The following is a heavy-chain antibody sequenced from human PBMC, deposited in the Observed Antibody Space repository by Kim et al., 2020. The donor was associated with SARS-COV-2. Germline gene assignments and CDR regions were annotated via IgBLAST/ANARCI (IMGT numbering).Heavy chain of an antibody. J-gene: IGHJ4*02. CDR2: IKEDGSEK. CDR3: VRVSFSRSFEH. Sequence: GGSLRLSCAASGFTFNTNYMSWVRQAPGKGLEWVATIKEDGSEKYYVDSVKGRFTISRDNAKNSLYLQLNSLRAEDTAVYFCVRVSFSRSFEHWGQGTLVTVSS. V-gene: IGHV3-7*04. CDR1: GFTFNTNY. D-gene: IGHD2-2*01.